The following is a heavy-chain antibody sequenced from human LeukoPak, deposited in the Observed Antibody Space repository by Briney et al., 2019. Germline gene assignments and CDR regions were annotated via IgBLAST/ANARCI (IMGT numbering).Heavy chain of an antibody. J-gene: IGHJ4*02. CDR3: ARDRYCSGGSCYYFDY. Sequence: SETLSLTCTVSGGSISSYYWSWIRQPAGKRLEWTGRIYTSGSTNYNPSLKSRVTMSVDTSKNQFSLKLSSVTAADTAVYYCARDRYCSGGSCYYFDYWGQGTLVTVSS. D-gene: IGHD2-15*01. V-gene: IGHV4-4*07. CDR1: GGSISSYY. CDR2: IYTSGST.